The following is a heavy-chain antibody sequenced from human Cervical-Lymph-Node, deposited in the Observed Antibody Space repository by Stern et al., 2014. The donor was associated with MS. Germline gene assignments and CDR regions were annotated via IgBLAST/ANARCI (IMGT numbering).Heavy chain of an antibody. CDR2: ITGGSGDI. Sequence: VQLVQSGGGLVQPGGSLRLSCVASGFTLSGYNMNWVRQAPGKGLEWVSYITGGSGDIYYADSVKGRFTISRDDAKNALYLQMDSLRDEDTALYYCATDRDRGFDYSDWGRGTLVTVSS. CDR1: GFTLSGYN. D-gene: IGHD5-12*01. J-gene: IGHJ4*02. V-gene: IGHV3-48*02. CDR3: ATDRDRGFDYSD.